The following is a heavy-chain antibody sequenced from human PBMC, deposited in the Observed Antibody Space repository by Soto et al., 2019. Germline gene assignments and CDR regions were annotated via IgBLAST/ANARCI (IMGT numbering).Heavy chain of an antibody. CDR2: IIPIFGTA. V-gene: IGHV1-69*13. CDR3: AKKAAAGTSSYYYGMDV. J-gene: IGHJ6*02. D-gene: IGHD6-13*01. CDR1: GGTFSSYA. Sequence: SVKVSCKASGGTFSSYAISWVRQAPRQGLEWMGGIIPIFGTANYAQKFQGRVTITADESTSTAYMELSSLRSEDTAVYYCAKKAAAGTSSYYYGMDVWGQGTTVTVSS.